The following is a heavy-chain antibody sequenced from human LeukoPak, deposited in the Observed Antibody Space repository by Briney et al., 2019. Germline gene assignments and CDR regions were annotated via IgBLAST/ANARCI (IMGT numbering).Heavy chain of an antibody. V-gene: IGHV4-30-2*01. CDR2: IYHSGST. D-gene: IGHD3-10*01. J-gene: IGHJ3*02. CDR3: ARASGRFNAFDI. Sequence: PSQTLSLTCAVSGGSISGGGYSWSWIRQPPGKGLEWIGHIYHSGSTYYNPSLKSRVTISVDRSKNQFSLKLSSVTAADTAVYYCARASGRFNAFDIWGQGTMVTVSS. CDR1: GGSISGGGYS.